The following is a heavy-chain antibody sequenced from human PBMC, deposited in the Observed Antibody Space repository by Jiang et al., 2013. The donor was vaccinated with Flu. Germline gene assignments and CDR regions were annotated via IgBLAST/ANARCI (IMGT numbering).Heavy chain of an antibody. CDR2: IYYDGSNK. CDR3: ARGGYNFWSGYYSLRAGGGMDV. Sequence: VQLVESGGGVVQPGRSLRLSCAASGFTFRTYGMHWVRQAPGKGLEWVAVIYYDGSNKYYGDSVKGRFIVSRDNSKNTLYLQMNSLRAEDTAVYYCARGGYNFWSGYYSLRAGGGMDVVGPRDHGH. V-gene: IGHV3-33*08. D-gene: IGHD3-3*01. J-gene: IGHJ6*02. CDR1: GFTFRTYG.